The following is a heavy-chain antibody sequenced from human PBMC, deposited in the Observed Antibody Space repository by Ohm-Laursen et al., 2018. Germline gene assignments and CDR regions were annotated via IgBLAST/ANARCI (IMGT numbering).Heavy chain of an antibody. Sequence: PSETLSLTCAVNGESTSGYFWNWIRQPPGKGLEWIGDINQSGSTKYNPSLKRRVTLSADSSNSQFSLRLTSVTAADTATYYCARGSGFFKWDVWGQGTTVTVSS. CDR1: GESTSGYF. D-gene: IGHD6-19*01. CDR2: INQSGST. V-gene: IGHV4-34*01. J-gene: IGHJ6*02. CDR3: ARGSGFFKWDV.